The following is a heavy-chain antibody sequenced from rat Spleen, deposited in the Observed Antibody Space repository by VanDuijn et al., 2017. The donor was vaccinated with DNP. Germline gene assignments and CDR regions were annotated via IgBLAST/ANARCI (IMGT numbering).Heavy chain of an antibody. D-gene: IGHD1-7*01. J-gene: IGHJ2*01. CDR1: GFIFSNYW. CDR3: VRPHVPYYGFTFYFDY. CDR2: ISNTGDHT. Sequence: EVQLVESGGGPVQPGRSLKLSCVASGFIFSNYWMTWIRQAPGKGLEWVASISNTGDHTYYSDSVKGRFSLSRDNAKSTLYLQMDSLKSEDTATYYCVRPHVPYYGFTFYFDYWGQGVMVTVSS. V-gene: IGHV5-31*01.